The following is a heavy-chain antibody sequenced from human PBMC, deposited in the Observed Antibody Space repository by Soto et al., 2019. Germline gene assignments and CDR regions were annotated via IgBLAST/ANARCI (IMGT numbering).Heavy chain of an antibody. CDR3: ARPTAVAGIFHH. CDR2: IYPGDSDT. D-gene: IGHD6-19*01. CDR1: GYSFTGYW. V-gene: IGHV5-51*01. J-gene: IGHJ1*01. Sequence: GESLKISCKGSGYSFTGYWIAWVRQMPGKGLEYMGIIYPGDSDTRYSPSFEGRVTISADKSISTAYLQWNSLKASDTGMYYSARPTAVAGIFHHWGQGTLVTVSS.